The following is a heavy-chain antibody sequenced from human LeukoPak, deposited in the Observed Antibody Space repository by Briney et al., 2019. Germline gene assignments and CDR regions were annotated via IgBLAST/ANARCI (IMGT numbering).Heavy chain of an antibody. CDR2: IYYSGST. CDR3: ARLETSGYYYADAFDI. J-gene: IGHJ3*02. CDR1: GGSISSSSYY. D-gene: IGHD3-22*01. V-gene: IGHV4-39*07. Sequence: SETLSLTCTVSGGSISSSSYYWGWIRQPPGKGLEWIGSIYYSGSTYYNPSLKSRVTISVDTSKNQFSLKLSSVTAADTAVYYCARLETSGYYYADAFDIWGQGTMVTVSS.